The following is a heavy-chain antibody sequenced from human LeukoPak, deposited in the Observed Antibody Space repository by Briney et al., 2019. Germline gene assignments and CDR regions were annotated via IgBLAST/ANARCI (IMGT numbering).Heavy chain of an antibody. D-gene: IGHD6-19*01. J-gene: IGHJ4*02. CDR2: ISYDGSNK. V-gene: IGHV3-30*18. Sequence: QPGRSLRLSCAASGFTFSSYGMHWVRQAPGKGLEWVAVISYDGSNKYYADSVKGRFTISRDNSKNTLYLQMNSPRAEDTAVYYCAKDGRPGSGWYYFDYWGQGTLVTVSS. CDR1: GFTFSSYG. CDR3: AKDGRPGSGWYYFDY.